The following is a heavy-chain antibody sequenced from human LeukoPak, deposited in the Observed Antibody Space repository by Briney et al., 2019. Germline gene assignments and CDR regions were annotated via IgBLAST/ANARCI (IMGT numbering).Heavy chain of an antibody. Sequence: GGSLRLSCVAAGFIFSYNEMNWVRQAPGKGLEWVSAISGGGSSTYYADSVKGRFTISRDNSKNTLSLQMNSLRAEDTAVYYCVKDALVVPVSMGPPEVDYWGQGTLVTVSS. J-gene: IGHJ4*02. D-gene: IGHD2/OR15-2a*01. CDR2: ISGGGSST. CDR3: VKDALVVPVSMGPPEVDY. CDR1: GFIFSYNE. V-gene: IGHV3-23*01.